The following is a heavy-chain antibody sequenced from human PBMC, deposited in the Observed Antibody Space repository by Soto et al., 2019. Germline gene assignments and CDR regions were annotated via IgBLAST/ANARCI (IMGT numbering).Heavy chain of an antibody. Sequence: EVQLVESGGGLVQPGGSLRLSCAASGFTFSDHYMDWVRQAPGKGLEWVVRTRNKANSYTTAYAASVKGRFTISRDDSTNSLYLQRNSLKTEDTAVYYCARGEGPMTKVTELDYWGQGTLVTVSS. V-gene: IGHV3-72*01. D-gene: IGHD4-17*01. J-gene: IGHJ4*02. CDR3: ARGEGPMTKVTELDY. CDR2: TRNKANSYTT. CDR1: GFTFSDHY.